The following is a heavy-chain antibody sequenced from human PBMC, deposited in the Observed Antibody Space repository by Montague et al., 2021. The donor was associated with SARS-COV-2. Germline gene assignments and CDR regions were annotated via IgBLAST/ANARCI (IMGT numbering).Heavy chain of an antibody. Sequence: SLRLSFSASGFTFEDYAMHWVRQAPGKGLEWVSGISWDSGSIGYADSVKGRFSISRDNAKNSLYLQMNSLRAEDTALYHCAKVGTAAAGTTFSRYFQHWGQGTLVTVSS. D-gene: IGHD6-25*01. CDR2: ISWDSGSI. CDR1: GFTFEDYA. CDR3: AKVGTAAAGTTFSRYFQH. J-gene: IGHJ1*01. V-gene: IGHV3-9*01.